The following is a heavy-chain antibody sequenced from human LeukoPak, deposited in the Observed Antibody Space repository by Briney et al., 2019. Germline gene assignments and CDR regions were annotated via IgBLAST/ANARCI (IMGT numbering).Heavy chain of an antibody. CDR1: GFTFSSYA. J-gene: IGHJ4*02. D-gene: IGHD5-12*01. CDR3: AKDPYRASSGLVDY. Sequence: GGSLRLSCAASGFTFSSYAMTWVRQAPGKGLEWVSSLSGGGDNTYYADSVKGRFTISRDNSKNTVSLQVNSLRAEDTAIYYCAKDPYRASSGLVDYWGQGTLVTVSS. V-gene: IGHV3-23*01. CDR2: LSGGGDNT.